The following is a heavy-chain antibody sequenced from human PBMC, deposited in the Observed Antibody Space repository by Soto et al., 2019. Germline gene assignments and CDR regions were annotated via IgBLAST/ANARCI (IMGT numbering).Heavy chain of an antibody. J-gene: IGHJ5*02. V-gene: IGHV3-30-3*01. CDR2: ISFDGSNR. CDR1: GFTFNTYA. D-gene: IGHD2-2*01. CDR3: ARRYKDGRRDCISRSCLFDP. Sequence: QVQLVESGGGVVQPGTSLRLSCSASGFTFNTYAMHWVRQAPGKGLEWVAVISFDGSNRYYADSVKGRFTISRDNSKNTLYLQMNSVRAEDTAMYYCARRYKDGRRDCISRSCLFDPWGQGTLVIVSS.